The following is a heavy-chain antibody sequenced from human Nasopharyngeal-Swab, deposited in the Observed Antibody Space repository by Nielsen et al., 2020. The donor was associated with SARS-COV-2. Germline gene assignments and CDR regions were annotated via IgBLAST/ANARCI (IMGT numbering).Heavy chain of an antibody. D-gene: IGHD5-24*01. CDR2: IYYSGST. V-gene: IGHV4-39*01. Sequence: SETLSLTCTVSGGSISSSSYYWGWIRQPPGKGLEWIGSIYYSGSTYYNPSLKSRVTISVDMSKNQFSLKLSSVTAADTAVYYCARLPRRWLQYYFDYWGQGTLVTVSS. J-gene: IGHJ4*02. CDR1: GGSISSSSYY. CDR3: ARLPRRWLQYYFDY.